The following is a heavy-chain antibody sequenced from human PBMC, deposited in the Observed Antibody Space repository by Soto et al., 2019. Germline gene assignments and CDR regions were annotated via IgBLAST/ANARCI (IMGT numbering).Heavy chain of an antibody. CDR2: IYYSEST. D-gene: IGHD3-10*01. J-gene: IGHJ3*02. CDR3: AVRMWFGDAFEI. V-gene: IGHV4-59*01. Sequence: QVQLQESGPGLMKPSETLSLTCTVSGASISSYYWSWIRQPPGKGLEWIGYIYYSESTNYNPSLKSRVTMSEDTSKNQFSLKLSSVTAADTAVYYCAVRMWFGDAFEIWGQGTMVTVSS. CDR1: GASISSYY.